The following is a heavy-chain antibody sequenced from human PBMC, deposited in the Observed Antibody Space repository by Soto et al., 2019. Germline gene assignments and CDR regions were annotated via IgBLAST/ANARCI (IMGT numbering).Heavy chain of an antibody. V-gene: IGHV1-2*02. CDR2: INPNSGGT. D-gene: IGHD4-4*01. CDR3: ARAKSYSNLFDY. J-gene: IGHJ4*02. CDR1: GYTFNAYY. Sequence: ASVKVSCKASGYTFNAYYMHWVRQAPGQGLEWMGWINPNSGGTNYAQKFQGRVTMTRDTSISTAYMELSRLRSDDTAVYYCARAKSYSNLFDYWGQGTLVTVSS.